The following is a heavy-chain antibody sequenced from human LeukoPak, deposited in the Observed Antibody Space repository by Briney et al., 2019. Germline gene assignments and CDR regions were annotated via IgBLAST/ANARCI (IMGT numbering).Heavy chain of an antibody. J-gene: IGHJ5*02. V-gene: IGHV1-2*02. CDR2: INPNSGGT. Sequence: ASVKVSCKASGYSFTDKYMHWVRQAPGQGLEWMGWINPNSGGTNYAQKFQGRVTMTRDTSISTAYMELSRLRSDDTAVYYCARGQSSGRGYWFDPWGQGTLVTVSS. CDR1: GYSFTDKY. CDR3: ARGQSSGRGYWFDP. D-gene: IGHD6-19*01.